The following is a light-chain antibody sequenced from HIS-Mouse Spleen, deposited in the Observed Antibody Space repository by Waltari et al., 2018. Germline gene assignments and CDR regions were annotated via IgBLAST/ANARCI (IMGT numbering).Light chain of an antibody. CDR2: DVS. CDR3: SSYTSSSTLV. J-gene: IGLJ2*01. Sequence: QSALTQPASVSGSPGQSITISCTGTSSDVGRYTYVPWYQQHPGKAPKLMIYDVSNRPSGVSNRFSGSKSGNTASLTISGLQAEDEADYYCSSYTSSSTLVFGGGTKLTVL. V-gene: IGLV2-14*03. CDR1: SSDVGRYTY.